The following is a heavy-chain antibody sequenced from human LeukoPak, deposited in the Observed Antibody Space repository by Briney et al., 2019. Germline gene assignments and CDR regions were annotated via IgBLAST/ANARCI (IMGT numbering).Heavy chain of an antibody. CDR2: IYPGDSDT. J-gene: IGHJ2*01. CDR3: ARQSHYYDSSGYPGWYFDL. V-gene: IGHV5-51*01. CDR1: GYSFTSYW. D-gene: IGHD3-22*01. Sequence: GESLKISCKGSGYSFTSYWIGWVRQMPGKGLEWMGIIYPGDSDTRYSPSFQGQVTISADKSISTAYLQWSSLKASDTAMYYCARQSHYYDSSGYPGWYFDLWGRGTLSLSPQ.